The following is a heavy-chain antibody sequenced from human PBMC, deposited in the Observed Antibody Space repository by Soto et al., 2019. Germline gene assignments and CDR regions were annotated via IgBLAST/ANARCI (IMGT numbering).Heavy chain of an antibody. CDR3: ARGSGTARNH. V-gene: IGHV1-18*01. CDR2: MSAYNGNT. D-gene: IGHD6-6*01. J-gene: IGHJ4*02. Sequence: QVQLVQSGAEVKKPGASVKVSCKASGYTFGSFGISWVRQAPGQGLEWMGWMSAYNGNTNYARKVQDIFTMTRDTSTSTAYMELRRLRSDDTGVYYCARGSGTARNHWGQGTLVTGSS. CDR1: GYTFGSFG.